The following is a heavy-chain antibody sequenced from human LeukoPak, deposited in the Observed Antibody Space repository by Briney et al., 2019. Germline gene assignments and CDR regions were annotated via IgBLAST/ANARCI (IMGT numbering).Heavy chain of an antibody. V-gene: IGHV4-61*01. CDR2: IYYGGTT. CDR3: ARARCQLGGFDR. J-gene: IGHJ4*02. CDR1: GGSFNSHNNY. D-gene: IGHD3-16*01. Sequence: SETLSLTCTVSGGSFNSHNNYWSLIRQPPGKGLEWSGYIYYGGTTNYHPSLRSLVTISVDTSKIQFSLDLRSVTVSDTAVYYCARARCQLGGFDRWGQGTLVTVSS.